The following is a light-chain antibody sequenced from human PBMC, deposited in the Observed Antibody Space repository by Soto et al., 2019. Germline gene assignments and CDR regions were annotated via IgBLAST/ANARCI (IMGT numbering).Light chain of an antibody. V-gene: IGKV1-12*01. CDR3: QQANSFPHT. CDR2: ATS. J-gene: IGKJ4*01. Sequence: DILMTQSPSSVSASVGDRVIITCRASQDLSRWLAWYQQKPGKAPQLLIYATSTLQRGVPSRFSGSGSGTDFTLTISSLQPEDFATYYCQQANSFPHTLGGGTRVEIK. CDR1: QDLSRW.